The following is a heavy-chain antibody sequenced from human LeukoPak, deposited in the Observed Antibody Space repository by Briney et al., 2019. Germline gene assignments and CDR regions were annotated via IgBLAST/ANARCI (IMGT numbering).Heavy chain of an antibody. J-gene: IGHJ6*02. CDR2: ISSSGSTI. D-gene: IGHD6-6*01. CDR1: GFTFSDYY. V-gene: IGHV3-11*01. Sequence: PGGSLRLSCAASGFTFSDYYMSWIRQAPGKGLEWVSYISSSGSTIYYADSVKGRFTISRDNSKNTLYLEMNSLRADDTAIYYCARYTSSSGYFYYALDVWGQGTTVTV. CDR3: ARYTSSSGYFYYALDV.